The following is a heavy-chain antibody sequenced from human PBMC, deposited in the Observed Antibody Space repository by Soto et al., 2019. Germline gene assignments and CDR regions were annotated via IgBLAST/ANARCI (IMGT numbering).Heavy chain of an antibody. Sequence: GGSLRLSCAASGFTFSNAWMNWVRQAPGKGLEWVGRIKSKTDGGTTDYAAPVKGRFTISRDDSKNTLYLQMNSLKTEDTAVYYCTTDRRGSTGFPYGMDVWGQGTTVTVSS. J-gene: IGHJ6*02. CDR3: TTDRRGSTGFPYGMDV. CDR1: GFTFSNAW. D-gene: IGHD2-2*01. CDR2: IKSKTDGGTT. V-gene: IGHV3-15*07.